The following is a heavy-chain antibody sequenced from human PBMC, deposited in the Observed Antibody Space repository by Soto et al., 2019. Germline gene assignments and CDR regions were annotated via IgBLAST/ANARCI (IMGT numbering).Heavy chain of an antibody. V-gene: IGHV3-11*01. Sequence: GGSLRLSCAASGFTLSDYYMSWIRQAPGKGLEWVSYISSSGSTIYYADSVKGRFTISRDNAKNSLYLQMNSLRAEDTAVYYCARAVAGTSAYYYHFYYMDVWGKGTTVTVPS. CDR3: ARAVAGTSAYYYHFYYMDV. D-gene: IGHD6-19*01. CDR1: GFTLSDYY. J-gene: IGHJ6*03. CDR2: ISSSGSTI.